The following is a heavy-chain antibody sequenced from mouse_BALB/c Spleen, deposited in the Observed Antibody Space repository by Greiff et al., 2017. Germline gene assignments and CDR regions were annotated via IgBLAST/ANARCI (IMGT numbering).Heavy chain of an antibody. CDR1: GYTFTSYW. J-gene: IGHJ3*01. D-gene: IGHD1-2*01. Sequence: LQQPGSELVRPGASVKLSCKASGYTFTSYWMHWVKQRPGQGLEWIGNIYPGSGSTNYDEKFKSKATLTVDTSSSTAYMQLSSLTSEDSAVYYCTRRSTAPWFAYWGQGTLVTVSA. CDR2: IYPGSGST. CDR3: TRRSTAPWFAY. V-gene: IGHV1S22*01.